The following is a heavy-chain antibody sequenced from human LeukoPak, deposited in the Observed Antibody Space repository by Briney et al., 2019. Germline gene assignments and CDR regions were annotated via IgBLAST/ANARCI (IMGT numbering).Heavy chain of an antibody. Sequence: SVKDSFKASGLTFTSSAMQWVRQARGQRLAWIGWIVVGSGNTNYAQKFQERVTITRNMSTSTAYMELSSLRSEDTAVYYCAAGAAAGTMGDYWGQGTLVTVSS. D-gene: IGHD6-13*01. CDR3: AAGAAAGTMGDY. CDR1: GLTFTSSA. V-gene: IGHV1-58*02. CDR2: IVVGSGNT. J-gene: IGHJ4*02.